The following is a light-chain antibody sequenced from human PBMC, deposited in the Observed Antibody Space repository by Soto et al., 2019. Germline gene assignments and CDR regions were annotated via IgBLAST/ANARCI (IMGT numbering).Light chain of an antibody. Sequence: EIVMTQSPATLSVSPGERATLSCRASQSIAGNLAWYQQKPGQAPRLLIYDASTRATGIPARFSGSGSGTEFTLTISSLQSEDFAVYYCQQYTNWRTFGQGTKVEIK. J-gene: IGKJ1*01. CDR3: QQYTNWRT. CDR1: QSIAGN. V-gene: IGKV3-15*01. CDR2: DAS.